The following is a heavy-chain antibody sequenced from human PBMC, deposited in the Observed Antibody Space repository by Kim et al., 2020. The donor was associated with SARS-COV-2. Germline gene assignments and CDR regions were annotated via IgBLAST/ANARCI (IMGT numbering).Heavy chain of an antibody. CDR2: MNSESGKT. Sequence: ASVKVSCKATGYTFRNFDINWVRQASGQGLEWMGWMNSESGKTGSAQNFDGRLTMTRDVSRGTAYMELSSLTSEDTAVYFCARGRCNNSCYSEGYYRYYIDVWGQGTTVTVSS. CDR3: ARGRCNNSCYSEGYYRYYIDV. J-gene: IGHJ6*03. CDR1: GYTFRNFD. V-gene: IGHV1-8*01. D-gene: IGHD2-15*01.